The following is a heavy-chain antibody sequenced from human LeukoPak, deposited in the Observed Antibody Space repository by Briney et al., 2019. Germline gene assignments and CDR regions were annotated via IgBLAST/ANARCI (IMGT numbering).Heavy chain of an antibody. CDR3: TRELEYRGSPDDAFDI. V-gene: IGHV3-74*01. CDR1: GFSFSYFR. Sequence: GGSLRLSCAVSGFSFSYFRMHWVRHRPRQGLVWVSRINSDGSGTSYADSVKGRFTTSRDNAKNTLSLQMISLRAEDTAVYYCTRELEYRGSPDDAFDIWGQGTMVTVSS. D-gene: IGHD1-1*01. J-gene: IGHJ3*02. CDR2: INSDGSGT.